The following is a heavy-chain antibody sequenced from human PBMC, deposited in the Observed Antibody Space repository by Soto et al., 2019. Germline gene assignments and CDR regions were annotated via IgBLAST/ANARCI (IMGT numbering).Heavy chain of an antibody. CDR1: GFTFSRFD. CDR3: ERECTFGAGSGPAWFFDR. V-gene: IGHV3-13*04. CDR2: IGTTGDT. Sequence: EVQLVESGGGLVQPGGSLRLSCTASGFTFSRFDMHWVRQSTGKGLEWVSAIGTTGDTYYPGSVKGRFIISREDAKNSLYIQINDLRAADTPVYYCERECTFGAGSGPAWFFDRWGRGTLVTVSS. J-gene: IGHJ2*01. D-gene: IGHD3-10*01.